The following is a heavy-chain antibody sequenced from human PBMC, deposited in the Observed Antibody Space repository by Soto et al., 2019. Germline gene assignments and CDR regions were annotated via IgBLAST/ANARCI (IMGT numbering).Heavy chain of an antibody. CDR1: GGSVSSGSYY. CDR3: ARQHGSGRYYYGMDV. J-gene: IGHJ6*02. Sequence: ETLSLTCTVSGGSVSSGSYYWSWIRQPPGKGLEWIGYIYYSGSTNYNPSLKSRVTISVDTSKNQFSLKLSSVTAADTAVYYCARQHGSGRYYYGMDVWGQGTTVTVSS. D-gene: IGHD3-10*01. V-gene: IGHV4-61*01. CDR2: IYYSGST.